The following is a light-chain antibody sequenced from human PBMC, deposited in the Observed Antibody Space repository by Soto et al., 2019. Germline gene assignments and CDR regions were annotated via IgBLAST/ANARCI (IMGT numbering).Light chain of an antibody. J-gene: IGKJ3*01. Sequence: DIQMTQSPSSLSASVGDRVIITCRASQSIRTYLNWYQQKPGKAPNLLIYGASSLQSGVPSRFSGSGSETDFTLTINNLQPEDFATYYCQQSYTAVFTFGPGTKVDIK. V-gene: IGKV1-39*01. CDR1: QSIRTY. CDR2: GAS. CDR3: QQSYTAVFT.